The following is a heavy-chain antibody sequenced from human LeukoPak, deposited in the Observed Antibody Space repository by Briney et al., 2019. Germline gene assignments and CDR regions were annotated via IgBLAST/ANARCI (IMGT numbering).Heavy chain of an antibody. CDR1: GFTFSSYW. CDR3: AKSADLLWFGELLS. V-gene: IGHV3-23*01. CDR2: ISGSGGST. J-gene: IGHJ4*02. Sequence: PGGSLRLSCAASGFTFSSYWMSWVRQAPGKGLEWVSAISGSGGSTYYADSVKGRFTISRDNSKNTLYPQMNSLRAEDTAVYYCAKSADLLWFGELLSWGQGTLVTVSS. D-gene: IGHD3-10*01.